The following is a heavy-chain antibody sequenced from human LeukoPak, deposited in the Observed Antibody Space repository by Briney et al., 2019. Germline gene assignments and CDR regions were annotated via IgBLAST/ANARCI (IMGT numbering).Heavy chain of an antibody. J-gene: IGHJ4*02. V-gene: IGHV4-59*12. CDR2: IYHSGST. Sequence: SETLSLTCTVSGGSISSYYWSWIRQPPGKGLEWIGYIYHSGSTYYNPSLKSRVTTSVDRSKNQFSLKLSSVTAADTAVYYCARGRDYYGIWGQGTLVTVSS. CDR3: ARGRDYYGI. CDR1: GGSISSYY. D-gene: IGHD3-10*01.